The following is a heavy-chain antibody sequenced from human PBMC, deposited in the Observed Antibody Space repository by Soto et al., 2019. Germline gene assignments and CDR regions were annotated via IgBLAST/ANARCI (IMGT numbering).Heavy chain of an antibody. D-gene: IGHD3-10*02. V-gene: IGHV3-30*03. CDR1: GFTFRTYG. CDR3: ATVIRAEITSDNVYDYSCLDV. CDR2: ISNNGLNK. Sequence: QVQLVESGGGVVQPGRSLRLSCAASGFTFRTYGMHWVRQATGKGLEWLAVISNNGLNKYYADSVKGRFTISRDNSRDTLFLQRNSLRCEDTATYYCATVIRAEITSDNVYDYSCLDVWGQGTTVTVSS. J-gene: IGHJ6*02.